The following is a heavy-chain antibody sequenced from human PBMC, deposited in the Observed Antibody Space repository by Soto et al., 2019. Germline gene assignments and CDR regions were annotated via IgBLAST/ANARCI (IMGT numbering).Heavy chain of an antibody. V-gene: IGHV1-69*01. CDR3: ARASVGGYDSRGPGYFDL. CDR2: IIPIFDTA. CDR1: GGTFSSYA. J-gene: IGHJ2*01. D-gene: IGHD3-22*01. Sequence: QVQLVQSGAEVKKPGSSVKVSCKASGGTFSSYAISWVRQAPGQGLEWMGGIIPIFDTANYAQKFQGRVTITADESTSTAYMELSSLRSEDTAVYYCARASVGGYDSRGPGYFDLWGRGTLVTVSS.